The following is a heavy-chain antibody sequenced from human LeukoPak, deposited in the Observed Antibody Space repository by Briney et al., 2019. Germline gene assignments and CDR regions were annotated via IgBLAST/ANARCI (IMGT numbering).Heavy chain of an antibody. D-gene: IGHD2-15*01. J-gene: IGHJ4*02. CDR3: ARGLVGFCSGGSCPFDY. CDR2: IYYSGST. Sequence: PSETLSLTCTVSGGSISSYYWSWIRQPPGKGLEWIGYIYYSGSTNYNPSLKSRVTISVDTFKNQFSLKLSSVTAADTAVYYCARGLVGFCSGGSCPFDYWGRGTLVTVSS. CDR1: GGSISSYY. V-gene: IGHV4-59*01.